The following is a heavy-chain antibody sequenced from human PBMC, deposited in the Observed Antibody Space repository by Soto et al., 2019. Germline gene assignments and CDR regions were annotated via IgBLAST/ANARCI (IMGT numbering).Heavy chain of an antibody. V-gene: IGHV3-74*01. CDR3: VWFRVYYYYGMDV. Sequence: GGSLRLSCAASGFTFSSYWMHWVRQAPGKGLVWVSRINSDGSSTSYADSVKGRFTISRDNAKNTLYLQMNSLRAEDTAVYYCVWFRVYYYYGMDVWGQGTTVTVSS. CDR1: GFTFSSYW. J-gene: IGHJ6*02. D-gene: IGHD3-10*01. CDR2: INSDGSST.